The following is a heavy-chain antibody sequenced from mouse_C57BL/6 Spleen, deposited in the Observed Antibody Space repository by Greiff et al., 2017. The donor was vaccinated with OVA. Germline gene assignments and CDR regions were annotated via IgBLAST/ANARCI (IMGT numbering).Heavy chain of an antibody. CDR3: ARDYYGSSSDY. Sequence: VKLQESGAELVRPGTSVKVSCKASGYAFTNYLIEWVKQRPGQGLEWIGVINPGSGGTNYNEKFKGKATLTADKSSSTAYMQLSSLTSEDSAVYFCARDYYGSSSDYWGQGTSVTVSS. CDR2: INPGSGGT. V-gene: IGHV1-54*01. CDR1: GYAFTNYL. D-gene: IGHD1-1*01. J-gene: IGHJ4*01.